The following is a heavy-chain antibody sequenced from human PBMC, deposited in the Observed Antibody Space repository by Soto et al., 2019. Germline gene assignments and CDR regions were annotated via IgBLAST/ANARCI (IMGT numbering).Heavy chain of an antibody. CDR1: SDSISTGNW. Sequence: QVELQESGPRLVKSSGTLSLTCEVSSDSISTGNWWSWVRQPPGKGLEWIGEIYYTGATNYNPSLKSRVTMTIDKSKNQFSLILTSATAADKAVYYCARVFSSGSGWMYYFDFWGQGILVSVSS. CDR2: IYYTGAT. CDR3: ARVFSSGSGWMYYFDF. D-gene: IGHD6-25*01. V-gene: IGHV4-4*02. J-gene: IGHJ4*02.